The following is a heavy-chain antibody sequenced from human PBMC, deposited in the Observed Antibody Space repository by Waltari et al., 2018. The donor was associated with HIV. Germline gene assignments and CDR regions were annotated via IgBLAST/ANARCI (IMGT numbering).Heavy chain of an antibody. D-gene: IGHD3-16*02. V-gene: IGHV1-69*01. CDR3: ARGSWDYVWGSYQTIRYFDY. J-gene: IGHJ4*02. CDR2: IIPILGTA. CDR1: GGTFSSYA. Sequence: QVQLVQSGAEVKKPGSSVKVSCTASGGTFSSYAISWVRQAPGQGLEWMGGIIPILGTANYAQKFQGRVTITADESTSTAYMELSSLRSEDTAVYYCARGSWDYVWGSYQTIRYFDYWGQGTLVTVSS.